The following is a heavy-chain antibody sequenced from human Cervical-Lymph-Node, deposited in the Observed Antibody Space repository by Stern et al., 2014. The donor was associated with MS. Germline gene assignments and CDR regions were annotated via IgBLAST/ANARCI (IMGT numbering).Heavy chain of an antibody. Sequence: QVQLEESGAEVKKPGASVKVACKASGYPFTGYDITWVRQATGQGLEWMGWINPNSAATGNAQKFQGRVSMARDTSTDTVYMELNSLASEDTGVYYCARRKTGWTGTTLFDVFDTWGQGTVVTVSS. CDR1: GYPFTGYD. CDR2: INPNSAAT. CDR3: ARRKTGWTGTTLFDVFDT. V-gene: IGHV1-8*01. D-gene: IGHD1/OR15-1a*01. J-gene: IGHJ3*02.